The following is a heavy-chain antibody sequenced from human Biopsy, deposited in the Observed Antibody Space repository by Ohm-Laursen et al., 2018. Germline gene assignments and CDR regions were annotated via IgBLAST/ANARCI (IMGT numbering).Heavy chain of an antibody. CDR1: GYTFTGYY. Sequence: SVKVSCKASGYTFTGYYLHWVRQAPGQGLEWMGWINPKSGGTHYLEKFRGRVTMTRDTSISTAYMGVSSLRSDDTAVYYCAIDGNDFLTDYLKIDQWGQGTLVTVSS. CDR2: INPKSGGT. V-gene: IGHV1-2*02. J-gene: IGHJ4*02. CDR3: AIDGNDFLTDYLKIDQ. D-gene: IGHD3-9*01.